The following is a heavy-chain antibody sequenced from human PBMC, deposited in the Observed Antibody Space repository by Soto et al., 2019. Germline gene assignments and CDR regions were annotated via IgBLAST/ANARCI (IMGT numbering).Heavy chain of an antibody. Sequence: PSETLSLTCTVSGGSISSGGYYWSWIRQHLGKGLEWIGYIYYSGCTYYNPSLKSRVTISVDTSKNQFSLKLSSVTAADTAVYYCAREVVVPAAIGGSEFDPWGQGTLVTVSS. CDR1: GGSISSGGYY. CDR2: IYYSGCT. CDR3: AREVVVPAAIGGSEFDP. J-gene: IGHJ5*02. V-gene: IGHV4-31*03. D-gene: IGHD2-2*01.